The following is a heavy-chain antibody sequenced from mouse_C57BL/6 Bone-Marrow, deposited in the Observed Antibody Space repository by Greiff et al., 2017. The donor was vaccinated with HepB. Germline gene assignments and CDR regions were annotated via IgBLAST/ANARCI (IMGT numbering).Heavy chain of an antibody. Sequence: EVQLQQSGPELVKPGASVKMSCKASGYTFTDYNMHWVKQSHGKSLEWIGYINPNNGGTSYNQKFKGKATLTVNKSSSTAYMELRSLTSEDSAVYYCAGYYYGIYWYFDVWGTGTTVTVSS. D-gene: IGHD1-1*01. CDR1: GYTFTDYN. J-gene: IGHJ1*03. CDR2: INPNNGGT. V-gene: IGHV1-22*01. CDR3: AGYYYGIYWYFDV.